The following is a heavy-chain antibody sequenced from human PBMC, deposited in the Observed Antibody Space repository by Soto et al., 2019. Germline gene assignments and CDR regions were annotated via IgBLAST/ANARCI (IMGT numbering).Heavy chain of an antibody. CDR3: TTGSVEGI. D-gene: IGHD2-15*01. V-gene: IGHV3-15*07. CDR2: IKTSAGGGAT. CDR1: GFSFNVAW. Sequence: EVQLVESAGGLVKPGGSLRLSCVASGFSFNVAWMNWVRQAPGEGLEWVGRIKTSAGGGATDYAAPVQGRFTISRDDSKNALYLHMNSLRTEDTAIYYCTTGSVEGIWGQGTTVTVSS. J-gene: IGHJ6*02.